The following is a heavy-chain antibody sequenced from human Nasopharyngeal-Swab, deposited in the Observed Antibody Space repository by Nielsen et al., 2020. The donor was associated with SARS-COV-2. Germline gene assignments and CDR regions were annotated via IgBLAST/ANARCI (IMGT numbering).Heavy chain of an antibody. V-gene: IGHV3-7*01. CDR2: IKQDGSEK. D-gene: IGHD5-12*01. CDR1: GFTFSSYW. CDR3: ARATIVATIFGYYYYYYMDV. Sequence: ETLSLTCEASGFTFSSYWMSWVRQAPGKGLEWVANIKQDGSEKYYVDSVKGRFTISRDNAKNSLYLQMNSLRAEDTAVYYCARATIVATIFGYYYYYYMDVWGKGTTVTVSS. J-gene: IGHJ6*03.